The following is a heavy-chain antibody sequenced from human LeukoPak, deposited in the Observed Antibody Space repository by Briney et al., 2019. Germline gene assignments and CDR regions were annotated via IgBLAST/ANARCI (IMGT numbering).Heavy chain of an antibody. D-gene: IGHD3-10*01. CDR3: ARALLWFGELFDY. CDR2: INHGGST. J-gene: IGHJ4*02. V-gene: IGHV4-34*01. CDR1: GGSFSGYY. Sequence: SETLSLTCAVYGGSFSGYYWSWIRQPPGKGLEWIGEINHGGSTNYNPSLKSRVTISVDTSKNQFPLKLSSVTAADTAVYYCARALLWFGELFDYWGQGTLVTVSS.